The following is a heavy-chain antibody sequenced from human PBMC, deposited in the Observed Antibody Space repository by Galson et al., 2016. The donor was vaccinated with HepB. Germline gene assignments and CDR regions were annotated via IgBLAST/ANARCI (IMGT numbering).Heavy chain of an antibody. CDR1: GFTVSTNY. J-gene: IGHJ6*02. D-gene: IGHD7-27*01. CDR3: ARAWGNYGMDV. V-gene: IGHV3-53*01. Sequence: SLRLSCAASGFTVSTNYMSWVRQAPGKGLEWVSVIYSSGSTYYADSVKGRFTFSRDNSKNTLSLQMNSLRAVDTAVYYCARAWGNYGMDVWGQGTTVTVSS. CDR2: IYSSGST.